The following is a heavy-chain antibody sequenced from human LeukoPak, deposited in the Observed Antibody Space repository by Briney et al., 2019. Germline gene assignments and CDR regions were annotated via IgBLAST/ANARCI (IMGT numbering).Heavy chain of an antibody. CDR1: GFTFSHYA. D-gene: IGHD4-11*01. Sequence: GGSLRLSCAASGFTFSHYALSWVRQAPGKGLEWVSSISSSGDSTYYADSVKGRFTISGDNSENTLYLQMNSLRAEDTAVYYCAKDRPTVTTNYYYMDVWGKGTTVTVSS. CDR2: ISSSGDST. CDR3: AKDRPTVTTNYYYMDV. J-gene: IGHJ6*03. V-gene: IGHV3-23*01.